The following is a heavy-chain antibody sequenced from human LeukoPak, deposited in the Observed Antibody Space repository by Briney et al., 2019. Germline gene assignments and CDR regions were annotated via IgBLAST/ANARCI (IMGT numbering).Heavy chain of an antibody. CDR2: IYHSGST. CDR1: GYSISSGYY. D-gene: IGHD1-1*01. CDR3: ARGSPPVPPLIDY. V-gene: IGHV4-38-2*01. J-gene: IGHJ4*02. Sequence: SETLSLTCAVSGYSISSGYYWGWIRQPPGKGLEWIGSIYHSGSTYYNPSLKSRVTISVDTSKNQFSLKLSSVTAADTAVYYCARGSPPVPPLIDYWGQGTLVTVSS.